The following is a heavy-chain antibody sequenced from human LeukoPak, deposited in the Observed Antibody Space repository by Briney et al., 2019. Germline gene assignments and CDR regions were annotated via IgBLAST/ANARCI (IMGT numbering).Heavy chain of an antibody. D-gene: IGHD3-22*01. Sequence: GGSLRLSCAASGFTFSIYAMHWVRQAPGKGLEWVAVISYDGGNKYYADSVKGRFTISRDNSKNTLYLQMNSLRAEDTAVYYCARDYDSSHNFDYWGQGTLVTVSS. J-gene: IGHJ4*02. CDR3: ARDYDSSHNFDY. CDR1: GFTFSIYA. V-gene: IGHV3-30-3*01. CDR2: ISYDGGNK.